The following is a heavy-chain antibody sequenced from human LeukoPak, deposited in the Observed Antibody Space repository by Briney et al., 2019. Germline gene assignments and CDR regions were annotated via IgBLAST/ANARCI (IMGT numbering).Heavy chain of an antibody. Sequence: ASVKVSCKVSGYTLTELSMHWVRQAPGKGLEWMGGFDPEDGETIYAQKFQGRVTMTEDTSTDTAYMELSSLRSEDTAVYYCATGGPLAREIDYCGQGTLVTVSS. D-gene: IGHD3-16*01. CDR3: ATGGPLAREIDY. CDR1: GYTLTELS. J-gene: IGHJ4*02. CDR2: FDPEDGET. V-gene: IGHV1-24*01.